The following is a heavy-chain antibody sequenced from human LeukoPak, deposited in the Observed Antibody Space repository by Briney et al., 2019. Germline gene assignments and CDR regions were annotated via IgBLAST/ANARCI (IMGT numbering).Heavy chain of an antibody. V-gene: IGHV3-48*04. CDR1: GFTFSSYG. CDR2: ISSSGSTI. CDR3: ARGAILWFGEQIYYYYYMDV. Sequence: GGSLRLSCAASGFTFSSYGMSWVRQAPGKGLEWVSYISSSGSTIYYADSVKGRFTISRDNAKNSLYLQMNSLRAEDTAVYYCARGAILWFGEQIYYYYYMDVWGKGTTVTISS. J-gene: IGHJ6*03. D-gene: IGHD3-10*01.